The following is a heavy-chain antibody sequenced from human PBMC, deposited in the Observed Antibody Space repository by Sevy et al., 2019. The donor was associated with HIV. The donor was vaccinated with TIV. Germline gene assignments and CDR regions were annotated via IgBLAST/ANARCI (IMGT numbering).Heavy chain of an antibody. J-gene: IGHJ4*02. CDR2: IYYSGST. D-gene: IGHD2-2*01. V-gene: IGHV4-59*01. Sequence: SETLTLTCTVSGGSISGYYWSWIRQPPGKGLEWIGYIYYSGSTDYNPSLKSRVTISVDTSKNQFSLKLSSVTAADTAVYYCARVPCSSTSCYGYYFDYWGQGTLVTVSS. CDR1: GGSISGYY. CDR3: ARVPCSSTSCYGYYFDY.